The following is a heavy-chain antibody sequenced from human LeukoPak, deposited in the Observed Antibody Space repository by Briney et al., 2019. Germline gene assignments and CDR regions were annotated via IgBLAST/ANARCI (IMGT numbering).Heavy chain of an antibody. D-gene: IGHD1-26*01. V-gene: IGHV4-39*01. CDR2: VYYSGRT. CDR1: GGSISSSTYY. CDR3: ARYEGGTMFDY. J-gene: IGHJ4*02. Sequence: PSGTLSLTCTVSGGSISSSTYYWGWIRQPPGKGLDWIGSVYYSGRTYYNPSLKSRVTISIDTSKSQFSLKLSSVTAADTAVYYCARYEGGTMFDYWGQGTLVTVSS.